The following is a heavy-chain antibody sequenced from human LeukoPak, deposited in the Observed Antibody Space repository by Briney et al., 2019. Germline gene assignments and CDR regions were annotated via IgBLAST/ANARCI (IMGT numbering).Heavy chain of an antibody. J-gene: IGHJ3*02. CDR2: IYTSGST. V-gene: IGHV4-61*02. Sequence: SETLSLTCTVSGGSISSSSYYWGWIRQPAGKGLEWIGRIYTSGSTNYNPSLKSRVTISVDTSKNQFSLKLSSVTAADTAVYYCAREGPIQLWPTGKVLAAFDIWGQGTMVTVSS. D-gene: IGHD5-18*01. CDR1: GGSISSSSYY. CDR3: AREGPIQLWPTGKVLAAFDI.